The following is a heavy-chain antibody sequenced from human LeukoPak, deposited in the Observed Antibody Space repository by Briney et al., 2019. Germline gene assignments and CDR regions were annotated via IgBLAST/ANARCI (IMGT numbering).Heavy chain of an antibody. V-gene: IGHV3-7*01. D-gene: IGHD6-19*01. J-gene: IGHJ4*02. CDR1: GFTFRNYW. CDR2: IQRDGSEK. Sequence: GGSLRLSCAASGFTFRNYWMNWVGQAPRKGLEWVASIQRDGSEKYYVEAVQGRFTISRANAKNSLYLQMNSLRAEDTAVYYCARQGYSSGKWGQGTLVTVSS. CDR3: ARQGYSSGK.